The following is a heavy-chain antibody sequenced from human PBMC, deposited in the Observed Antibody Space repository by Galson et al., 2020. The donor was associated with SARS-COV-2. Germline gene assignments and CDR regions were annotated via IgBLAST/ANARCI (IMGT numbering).Heavy chain of an antibody. CDR3: ARERIVVVPAAISLRYYYYMDV. CDR1: GGSFSGYY. V-gene: IGHV4-34*01. Sequence: SETLSLTCAVYGGSFSGYYWSWIRQPPGKGLEWIGEINHSGSTNYNQSLKSRVTISVDTSKNQFSLKLSSVTAADTAVYYCARERIVVVPAAISLRYYYYMDVWGKGTTVTVSS. D-gene: IGHD2-2*01. CDR2: INHSGST. J-gene: IGHJ6*03.